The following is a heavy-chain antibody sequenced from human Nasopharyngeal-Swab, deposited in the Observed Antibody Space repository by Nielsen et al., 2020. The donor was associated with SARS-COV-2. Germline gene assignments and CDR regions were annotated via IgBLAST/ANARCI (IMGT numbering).Heavy chain of an antibody. CDR1: GFTFSDYY. CDR2: IRGNSNYI. D-gene: IGHD4-17*01. CDR3: ARLNGAYSNWFDP. V-gene: IGHV3-11*06. Sequence: GESLKISCAASGFTFSDYYMSWIRQTPGKGLEWVSSIRGNSNYIYYADSVKGRFTISRDNAKNSLYLQMNSLRADDTAVYYCARLNGAYSNWFDPWGQGTLVTVSS. J-gene: IGHJ5*02.